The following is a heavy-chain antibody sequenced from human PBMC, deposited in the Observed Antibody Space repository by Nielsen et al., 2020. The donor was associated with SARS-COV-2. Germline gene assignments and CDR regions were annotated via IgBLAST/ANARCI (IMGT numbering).Heavy chain of an antibody. J-gene: IGHJ6*03. V-gene: IGHV3-21*01. D-gene: IGHD2-2*02. CDR1: GFNFSGHS. CDR2: LSGSSRYI. CDR3: ARIIIQCSSTHCYTLGDMDV. Sequence: GGSLRLSCAASGFNFSGHSMSWVRQAPGKGLEWVSSLSGSSRYIYYADSLQGRFTISRDNAQNSLFLQMNSLRAEDTAVYYCARIIIQCSSTHCYTLGDMDVWGKGTTVTVSS.